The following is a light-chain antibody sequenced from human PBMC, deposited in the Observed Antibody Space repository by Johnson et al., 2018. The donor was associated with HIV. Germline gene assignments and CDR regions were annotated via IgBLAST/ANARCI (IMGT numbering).Light chain of an antibody. CDR3: GTWDSSLSAWGV. J-gene: IGLJ1*01. CDR1: SSNIGYNS. Sequence: QSVLTQPPSVSAAPGQKVTISCSGSSSNIGYNSVSWYLQLPGTAPKLLIYDNNKRPSGIPDRFSGSQSGTSATLGITGRQTGAEADYYCGTWDSSLSAWGVFGTGTKVTVL. CDR2: DNN. V-gene: IGLV1-51*01.